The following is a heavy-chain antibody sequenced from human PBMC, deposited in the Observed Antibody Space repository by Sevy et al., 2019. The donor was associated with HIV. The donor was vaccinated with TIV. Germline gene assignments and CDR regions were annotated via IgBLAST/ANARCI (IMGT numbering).Heavy chain of an antibody. CDR2: ISAYNGHT. D-gene: IGHD6-19*01. V-gene: IGHV1-18*01. Sequence: ASVKVSCKASGYPFSTYAISWVRQAPGQGLECMGWISAYNGHTNYAQSLQDTVTMTTDTSTSTAYMELSSLRSDDTAVYYCARLEASGSGWYGNGMDVWGQGTTVTVSS. J-gene: IGHJ6*02. CDR1: GYPFSTYA. CDR3: ARLEASGSGWYGNGMDV.